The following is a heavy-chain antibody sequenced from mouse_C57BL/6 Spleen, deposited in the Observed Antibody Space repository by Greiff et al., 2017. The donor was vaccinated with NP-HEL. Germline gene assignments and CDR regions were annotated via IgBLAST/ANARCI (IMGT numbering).Heavy chain of an antibody. J-gene: IGHJ2*01. CDR3: ARDLTGTRGY. V-gene: IGHV1-64*01. CDR1: GYTFTSYW. D-gene: IGHD4-1*01. CDR2: IHPNSGST. Sequence: QVQLQQSGAELVKPGASVKLSCKASGYTFTSYWMHWVKQRPGQGLEWIGMIHPNSGSTNYNEKFKSKATLTVDKSSSTAYMQLSSLTSEDSAVYYCARDLTGTRGYWGQGTTLTVSS.